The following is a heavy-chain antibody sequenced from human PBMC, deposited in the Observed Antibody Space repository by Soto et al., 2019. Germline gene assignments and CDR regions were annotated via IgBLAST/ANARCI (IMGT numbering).Heavy chain of an antibody. CDR2: VSFDGSNK. J-gene: IGHJ4*02. CDR3: ARDQTGRRTAGGGRIEH. D-gene: IGHD2-15*01. CDR1: GFTFSTHA. Sequence: QVQLVESGGGVVQPGRSLRLSCAASGFTFSTHAMHWVRQAPGKGLECVAIVSFDGSNKYYADSVKGRFIISRDNSKNALYLHMLGLTPEDTSFYYCARDQTGRRTAGGGRIEHWGQGTLVTVSS. V-gene: IGHV3-30-3*01.